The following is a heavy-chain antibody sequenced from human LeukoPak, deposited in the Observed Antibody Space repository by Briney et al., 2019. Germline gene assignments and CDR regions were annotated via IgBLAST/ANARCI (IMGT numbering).Heavy chain of an antibody. V-gene: IGHV4-34*01. Sequence: SETLSLTCAVYGGSFSGYYWSWIRQPPGKGLEWIGEINQSGSTNYNPSLKSRVTISVDTSKNQFSLKLSSVTAADTAVYYCATRGGLQGNCSSTSCYPFDYWGQGTLVTVSS. D-gene: IGHD2-2*01. CDR1: GGSFSGYY. J-gene: IGHJ4*02. CDR3: ATRGGLQGNCSSTSCYPFDY. CDR2: INQSGST.